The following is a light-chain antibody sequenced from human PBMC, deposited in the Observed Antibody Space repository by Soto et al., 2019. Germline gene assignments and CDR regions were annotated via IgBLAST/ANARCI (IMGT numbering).Light chain of an antibody. CDR2: DAS. V-gene: IGKV1-5*01. Sequence: GDRVTITCRASQSISSWLAWYQQKQGKAPKLLIYDASSLESGVPSRFSGSGSGTEFTLTISSLQPDDFATYYCQQYNSYWTFGQGTRWIS. J-gene: IGKJ1*01. CDR1: QSISSW. CDR3: QQYNSYWT.